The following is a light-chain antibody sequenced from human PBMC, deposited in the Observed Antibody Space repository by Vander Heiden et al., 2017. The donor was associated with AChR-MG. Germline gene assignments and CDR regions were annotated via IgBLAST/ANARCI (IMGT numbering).Light chain of an antibody. J-gene: IGKJ1*01. V-gene: IGKV3-11*01. Sequence: PASLSSSPGERATLSCRASQSISNYLDWYQHKPGTPPKLLISDASNRHSGIPSRFSGRGSGTDFTLTISSLEPEDFAAYYCQQGSTWPWTFGQGTEVEIK. CDR2: DAS. CDR3: QQGSTWPWT. CDR1: QSISNY.